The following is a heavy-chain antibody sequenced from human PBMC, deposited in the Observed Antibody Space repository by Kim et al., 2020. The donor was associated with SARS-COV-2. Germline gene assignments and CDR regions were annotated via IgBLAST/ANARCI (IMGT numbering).Heavy chain of an antibody. J-gene: IGHJ4*02. V-gene: IGHV4-39*01. Sequence: SLKGRVTISVDTSKNQFSLKLSSVTAADTAVYYCARQADWDSSSWYYFDYWGQGTQVTVSS. CDR3: ARQADWDSSSWYYFDY. D-gene: IGHD6-13*01.